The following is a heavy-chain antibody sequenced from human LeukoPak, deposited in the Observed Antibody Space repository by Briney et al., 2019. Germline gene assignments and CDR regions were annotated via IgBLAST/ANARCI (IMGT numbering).Heavy chain of an antibody. CDR2: ISGSGGST. CDR1: GFTFSSYA. V-gene: IGHV3-23*01. J-gene: IGHJ4*02. Sequence: PGGSLRLSCAASGFTFSSYAMSWVRQAPGKGLEWVSAISGSGGSTYYADSVKGRFTISRDNSKNTLYLQMNSLSAEDTAVYYCAKNNYYDSSGPSDYWGQGTLVTVSS. CDR3: AKNNYYDSSGPSDY. D-gene: IGHD3-22*01.